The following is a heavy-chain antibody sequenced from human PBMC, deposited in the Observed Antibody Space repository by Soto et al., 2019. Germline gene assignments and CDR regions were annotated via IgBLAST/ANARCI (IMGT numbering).Heavy chain of an antibody. Sequence: QVHLVQSGAEVKEPGASVKVSCKASGYTFTSNGISWVRQAPGQGLEWMGWVSAYSGNTNYAQKIQGRVTMTTDTSTNTASMELGSLRSDDTAVYFCARDVDYRFDSWGQGTLVTVSS. J-gene: IGHJ4*02. CDR1: GYTFTSNG. CDR2: VSAYSGNT. CDR3: ARDVDYRFDS. V-gene: IGHV1-18*01. D-gene: IGHD4-17*01.